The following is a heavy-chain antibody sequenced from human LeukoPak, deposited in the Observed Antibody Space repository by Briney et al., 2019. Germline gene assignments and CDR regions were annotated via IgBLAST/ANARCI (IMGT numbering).Heavy chain of an antibody. CDR1: GGTFSSYA. CDR3: GGGHYDYVWGSYRMIDY. D-gene: IGHD3-16*02. J-gene: IGHJ4*02. Sequence: GSSVKVSCKASGGTFSSYAISWVRQAPGQGLEWMGGIIPIFGTANYAQKFQGRVTITADKSTSTAYMELSSLRSEDTAVYYGGGGHYDYVWGSYRMIDYWGQGTLVTVSS. V-gene: IGHV1-69*06. CDR2: IIPIFGTA.